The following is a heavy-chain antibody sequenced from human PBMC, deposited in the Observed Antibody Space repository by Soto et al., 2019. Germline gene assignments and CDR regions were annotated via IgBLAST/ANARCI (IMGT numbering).Heavy chain of an antibody. J-gene: IGHJ3*01. CDR1: GFSLSTDGVG. CDR3: AHAYGVTSWPNDAFDV. V-gene: IGHV2-5*02. D-gene: IGHD2-2*01. CDR2: IYWDDDQ. Sequence: QITLKASGPTLVKPTQTLTLTCTFSGFSLSTDGVGVGWIRQPPGKALEWLALIYWDDDQRHSPSLKTRPTITKDTSKSQVVLTMTNMYPVDTATYYCAHAYGVTSWPNDAFDVWGQGTVVTVST.